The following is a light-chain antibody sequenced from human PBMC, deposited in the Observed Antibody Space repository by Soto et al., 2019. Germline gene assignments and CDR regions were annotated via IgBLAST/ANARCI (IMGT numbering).Light chain of an antibody. CDR1: SSDVGGYNY. CDR3: SSYTSSSTPV. V-gene: IGLV2-14*01. J-gene: IGLJ1*01. Sequence: QSVLTQPASVSGSPGQSITFSCTGTSSDVGGYNYVSWYQQHPGKAPKLMIYDVSNRPSGVSNRFSGSKSGNTASLTISGLQAEDEADYYCSSYTSSSTPVFGTGTKVTVL. CDR2: DVS.